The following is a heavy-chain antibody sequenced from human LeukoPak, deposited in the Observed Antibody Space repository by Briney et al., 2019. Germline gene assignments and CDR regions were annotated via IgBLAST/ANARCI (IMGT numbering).Heavy chain of an antibody. V-gene: IGHV1-69*13. CDR3: ARVGTSKGRYSGYDLDYYYYMDV. J-gene: IGHJ6*03. CDR1: GGTFSSYA. D-gene: IGHD5-12*01. Sequence: ASVKVSCKASGGTFSSYAISWVRQAPGQGLEWMGGIIPIFGTANYAQKFQGRVTITADESTSTAYMELSSLRSEDTAVYYCARVGTSKGRYSGYDLDYYYYMDVWGKGTTVTVSS. CDR2: IIPIFGTA.